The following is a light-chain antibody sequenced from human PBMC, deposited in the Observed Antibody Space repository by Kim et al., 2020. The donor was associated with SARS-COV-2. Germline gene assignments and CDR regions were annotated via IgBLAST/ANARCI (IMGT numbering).Light chain of an antibody. J-gene: IGLJ1*01. CDR1: SLRSYC. Sequence: SSELTQDPAVSVALGQTVRITCQGDSLRSYCASWYQQKPGQAPVLVIYGKNNRPSGIPDRFSGSSSGNTASLTITGAQAEDEADYYCNSRDSSGNHLRVF. V-gene: IGLV3-19*01. CDR2: GKN. CDR3: NSRDSSGNHLRV.